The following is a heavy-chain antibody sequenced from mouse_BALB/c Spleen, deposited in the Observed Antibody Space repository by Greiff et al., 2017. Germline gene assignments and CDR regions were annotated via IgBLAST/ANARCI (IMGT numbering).Heavy chain of an antibody. Sequence: EVMLVESGPGLVKPSQSLSLTCTVTGYSITSDYAWNWIRQFPGNKLEWMGYISYSGSTSYNPSLKSRISITRDTSKNQFFLQLNSVTTEDTATYYCARYYRYYFDYWGQGTTLTVSS. J-gene: IGHJ2*01. CDR3: ARYYRYYFDY. CDR2: ISYSGST. CDR1: GYSITSDYA. V-gene: IGHV3-2*02. D-gene: IGHD2-14*01.